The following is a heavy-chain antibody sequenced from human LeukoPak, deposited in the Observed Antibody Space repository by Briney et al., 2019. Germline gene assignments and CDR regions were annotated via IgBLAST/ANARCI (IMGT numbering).Heavy chain of an antibody. Sequence: PGGSLRLSCAASGFTFSSYEMNWVRQAPGKGLEWVSYISSSSSTIYYADSVKGRFTISRDNSKNTLYLQMNSLRAEDTAVYYCARDRRLLGYCSSTSCYGDAFDIWGQGTMVTVSS. V-gene: IGHV3-48*03. CDR3: ARDRRLLGYCSSTSCYGDAFDI. CDR1: GFTFSSYE. D-gene: IGHD2-2*01. J-gene: IGHJ3*02. CDR2: ISSSSSTI.